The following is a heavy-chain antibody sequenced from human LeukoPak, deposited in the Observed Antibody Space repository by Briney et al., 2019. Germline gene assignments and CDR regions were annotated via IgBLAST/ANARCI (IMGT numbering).Heavy chain of an antibody. J-gene: IGHJ4*02. CDR2: IYPGDSDT. D-gene: IGHD2-2*01. Sequence: GESLKISCKGSGYSFTSYWIGWVRQMPGKGLEWMGIIYPGDSDTRYSPYFQGQVTISADKSISTAYLQWRSLKASDTAMYYCARRYCSSTSCYGENYFDYWGQGTLVTVSS. V-gene: IGHV5-51*01. CDR3: ARRYCSSTSCYGENYFDY. CDR1: GYSFTSYW.